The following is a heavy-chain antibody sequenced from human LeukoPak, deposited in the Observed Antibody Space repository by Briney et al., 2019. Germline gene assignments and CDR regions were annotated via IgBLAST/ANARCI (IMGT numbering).Heavy chain of an antibody. CDR2: VSGSGSTV. J-gene: IGHJ4*02. CDR3: VRQFAS. V-gene: IGHV3-48*01. Sequence: GGSLRLSCAASGFTFGDHIMNWVRQLPGKRLEWVAYVSGSGSTVYYADSVKGRFTVSRDNGKSSLYLQMNSLRVEDTALYYCVRQFASWGQGTLVTVFS. CDR1: GFTFGDHI.